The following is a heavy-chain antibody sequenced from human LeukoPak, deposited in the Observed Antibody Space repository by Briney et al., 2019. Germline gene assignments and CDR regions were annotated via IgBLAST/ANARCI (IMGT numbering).Heavy chain of an antibody. CDR2: IGAYNGNT. CDR1: GYTFTSYG. CDR3: ARTMAAPDENWFDP. Sequence: ASVKVSCKASGYTFTSYGISWVRQAPGQGLEWMGWIGAYNGNTNYAQKLQGRVTVTTDTSTSTAYMELRSLRSDDTAVYYCARTMAAPDENWFDPWGQGTLVTVSS. V-gene: IGHV1-18*01. J-gene: IGHJ5*02. D-gene: IGHD5-24*01.